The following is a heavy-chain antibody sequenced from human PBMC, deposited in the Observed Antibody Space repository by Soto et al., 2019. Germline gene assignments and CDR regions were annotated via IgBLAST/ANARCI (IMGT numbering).Heavy chain of an antibody. CDR2: ISPNNGNT. CDR3: ARRADCVITSCYLSNYYGMDV. J-gene: IGHJ6*02. Sequence: QVLLVQSGAEVKKPGASVKVSCKASGYTFTNYGIGWVRQAPGQGLEWMGWISPNNGNTNYAQKVQGRVTMTTDTSTTTAFMGGRSLRSDETAVYYSARRADCVITSCYLSNYYGMDVWGQGTTLTVSS. V-gene: IGHV1-18*01. D-gene: IGHD2-2*01. CDR1: GYTFTNYG.